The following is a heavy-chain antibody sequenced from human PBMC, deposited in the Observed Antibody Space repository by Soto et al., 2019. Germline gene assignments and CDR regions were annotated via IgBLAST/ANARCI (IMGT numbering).Heavy chain of an antibody. CDR3: ARDLPLLWFGEGGAFDI. J-gene: IGHJ3*02. V-gene: IGHV3-21*01. Sequence: SGGSLRLSCAASGFTFSSYSMNWVRQAPGKGLEWVSSISSSSSYIYYADSVKGRFTISRDNAKNSLYLQMNSLRAEDTAVYYCARDLPLLWFGEGGAFDIWGQGTMVTVSS. CDR1: GFTFSSYS. D-gene: IGHD3-10*01. CDR2: ISSSSSYI.